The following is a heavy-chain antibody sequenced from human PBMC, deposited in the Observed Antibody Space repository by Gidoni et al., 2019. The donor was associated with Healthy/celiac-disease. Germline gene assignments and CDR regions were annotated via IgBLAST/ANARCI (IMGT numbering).Heavy chain of an antibody. CDR1: GASISSYY. CDR3: ARAKVGGAAAGKRWFDP. CDR2: IYNSGST. D-gene: IGHD6-13*01. Sequence: QVHLQYSCPGLFPPSETLSLTCAVSGASISSYYWSWIRQPPGKGLEWIGYIYNSGSTNYNPSVKSRVTITVDTAKNQFSLKLSTVTAADTAVYYCARAKVGGAAAGKRWFDPWGQGTLVTVSS. J-gene: IGHJ5*02. V-gene: IGHV4-59*01.